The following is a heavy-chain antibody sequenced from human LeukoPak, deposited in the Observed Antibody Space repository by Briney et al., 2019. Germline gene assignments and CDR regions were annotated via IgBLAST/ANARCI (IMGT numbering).Heavy chain of an antibody. V-gene: IGHV3-11*06. CDR3: AKAALRYQLLSSLDY. CDR2: ISSSSSYT. CDR1: GFTLSDYY. D-gene: IGHD2-2*01. Sequence: GGSLRLSCAASGFTLSDYYMSWIRQAPGKGLEWVSYISSSSSYTNYADSVKGRFTISRDNAKNSLYLQMNSLRAEDTAVYYCAKAALRYQLLSSLDYWGQGTLVTVSS. J-gene: IGHJ4*02.